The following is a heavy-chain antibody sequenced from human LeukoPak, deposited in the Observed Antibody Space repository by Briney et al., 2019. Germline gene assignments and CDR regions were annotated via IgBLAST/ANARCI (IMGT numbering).Heavy chain of an antibody. CDR2: IYASGST. CDR1: GGSISSYY. V-gene: IGHV4-4*07. Sequence: PSETQSLTCTVSGGSISSYYWSWIRQPAGKGLEWIGRIYASGSTYYNPSLKSRVTMSVDTSKHHFSLRLTTVTAADTAVYYCARDSNLEYSSSRGLGRWGQGTLVTVSS. J-gene: IGHJ4*02. D-gene: IGHD6-6*01. CDR3: ARDSNLEYSSSRGLGR.